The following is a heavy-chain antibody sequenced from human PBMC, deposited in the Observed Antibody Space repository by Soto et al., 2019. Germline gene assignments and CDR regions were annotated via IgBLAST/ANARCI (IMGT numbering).Heavy chain of an antibody. V-gene: IGHV3-73*01. CDR2: IRSKSNTYAP. CDR3: TRGYGDYVRDY. Sequence: EVQLVESGGGLVQPGGSLKLSCAVSGFTFSGSAMHWVRQASGKGLEWVGRIRSKSNTYAPAYAASVKGRFTIPRDDSKNTAYLQMNSLKTEDTAVYYCTRGYGDYVRDYWGQGTLVTVSS. J-gene: IGHJ4*02. D-gene: IGHD4-17*01. CDR1: GFTFSGSA.